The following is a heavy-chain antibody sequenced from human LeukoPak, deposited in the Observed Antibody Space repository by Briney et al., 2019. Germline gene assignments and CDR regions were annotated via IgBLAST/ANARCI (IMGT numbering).Heavy chain of an antibody. Sequence: SETLSLTCTVSGGSISSYYWSWIRQPPGKGLEWVGYIYYSGSTNYNPSLKSRVTISVDTSKNQFSLKLSSVTAADTAVYYCARATNWFDPWGQGTLVTVSS. V-gene: IGHV4-59*08. CDR2: IYYSGST. D-gene: IGHD5-12*01. CDR1: GGSISSYY. CDR3: ARATNWFDP. J-gene: IGHJ5*02.